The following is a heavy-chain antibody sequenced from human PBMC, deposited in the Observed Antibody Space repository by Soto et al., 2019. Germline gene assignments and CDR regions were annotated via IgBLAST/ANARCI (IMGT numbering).Heavy chain of an antibody. J-gene: IGHJ5*02. D-gene: IGHD4-4*01. Sequence: SETLSLTCTVSGGSVSSGSYYWSWIRQPPGKGLEWIGYIYYSGSTNYNPSLKSRVTISVDTSKNQFSLKLSSVTAADTAVYYCARAEAKTTEWFDPWGQGTLVTVPQ. CDR2: IYYSGST. CDR3: ARAEAKTTEWFDP. CDR1: GGSVSSGSYY. V-gene: IGHV4-61*01.